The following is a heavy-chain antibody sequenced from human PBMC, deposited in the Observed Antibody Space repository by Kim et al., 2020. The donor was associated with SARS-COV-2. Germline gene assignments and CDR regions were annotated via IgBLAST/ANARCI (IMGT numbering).Heavy chain of an antibody. CDR1: GFTFSTYW. J-gene: IGHJ4*02. CDR3: ARRSGGRGSPNDY. CDR2: INEGGSET. V-gene: IGHV3-7*01. D-gene: IGHD1-26*01. Sequence: GGSLRLSCAASGFTFSTYWMTWVRQAPGKGLEWVANINEGGSETYYVDSVKGRFTISRDNAKNSLCLQMDSLGAEDTAVYYCARRSGGRGSPNDYWGQGTLVTVSS.